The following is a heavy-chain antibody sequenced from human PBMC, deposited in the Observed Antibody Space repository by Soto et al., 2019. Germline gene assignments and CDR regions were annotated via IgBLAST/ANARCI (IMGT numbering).Heavy chain of an antibody. CDR2: IWYDGSNK. V-gene: IGHV3-33*01. Sequence: QVQLVESGGGVVQPGRSLRLSCAASGFTFSSYGMHWVRQAPGKGLEWVAVIWYDGSNKYYADSVKGRFTISRDNSKNALYLQMNSLRAEDTAVYYCARDFKSDRGYSGYDQVSYSSGWTYDAFDIWGQGTMVTVSS. J-gene: IGHJ3*02. D-gene: IGHD5-12*01. CDR1: GFTFSSYG. CDR3: ARDFKSDRGYSGYDQVSYSSGWTYDAFDI.